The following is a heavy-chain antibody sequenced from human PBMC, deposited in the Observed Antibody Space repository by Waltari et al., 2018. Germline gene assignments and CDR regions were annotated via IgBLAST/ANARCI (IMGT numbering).Heavy chain of an antibody. CDR3: ARVYCSGGSCYFDY. CDR1: GGSISSGGYS. J-gene: IGHJ4*02. CDR2: IYHSGST. D-gene: IGHD2-15*01. V-gene: IGHV4-30-2*01. Sequence: QLQLQESGSGLVKPSQTLSLTCAVSGGSISSGGYSWSWIRQPPGKGLEWIGYIYHSGSTYYTPSLKSRVTISVDRSKNQFSLKLSSVTAADTAVYYCARVYCSGGSCYFDYWGQGTLVTVSS.